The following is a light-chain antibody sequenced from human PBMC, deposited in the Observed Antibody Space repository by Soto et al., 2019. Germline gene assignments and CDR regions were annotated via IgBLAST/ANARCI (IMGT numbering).Light chain of an antibody. CDR2: GAS. Sequence: EIVITQSPATLSVSPGERATLSCRASQSVSSNLAWYQQRPGQAPRLLIYGASTRDTGIPARFSGSGSRTEFTLTISSLQSEDVEVDYCQQYNNWPRTFGQGTKVDIK. CDR1: QSVSSN. V-gene: IGKV3-15*01. CDR3: QQYNNWPRT. J-gene: IGKJ1*01.